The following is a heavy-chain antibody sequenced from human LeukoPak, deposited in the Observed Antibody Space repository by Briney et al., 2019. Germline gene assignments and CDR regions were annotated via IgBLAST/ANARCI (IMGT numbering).Heavy chain of an antibody. CDR3: TRAWFGESSFDY. V-gene: IGHV3-30*04. CDR2: ISYDGSKK. J-gene: IGHJ4*02. D-gene: IGHD3-10*01. Sequence: PGRSLRLSCAVSGFNFSSYAMHWVRQAPGKGLEWVAVISYDGSKKYYADSVKGRFTISRDNSKNTLYLQMNSLRGEDTAVFYCTRAWFGESSFDYWGQGTLVTVSS. CDR1: GFNFSSYA.